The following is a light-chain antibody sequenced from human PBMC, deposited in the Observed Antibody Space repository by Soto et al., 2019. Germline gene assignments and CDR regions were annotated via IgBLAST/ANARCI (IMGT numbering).Light chain of an antibody. CDR3: QQYNSYPYT. CDR2: DDS. CDR1: QSISSW. V-gene: IGKV1-5*01. J-gene: IGKJ2*01. Sequence: DIQMTQSPSTLSESVGDRVTITCWASQSISSWFSWYQQKPGKAPKLLIYDDSSLESGVPSRFSGSGSGTEFTLTISSLQPDDCATYDLQQYNSYPYTLGQGTKLESK.